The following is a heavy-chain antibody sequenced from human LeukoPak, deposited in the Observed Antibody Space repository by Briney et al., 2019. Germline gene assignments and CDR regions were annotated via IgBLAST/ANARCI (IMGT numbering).Heavy chain of an antibody. CDR3: AREVRNTPVVVPAACYYYGMDV. CDR2: MNPNSGNT. V-gene: IGHV1-8*01. D-gene: IGHD2-2*01. J-gene: IGHJ6*02. CDR1: GYTFTSYD. Sequence: ASVKVSCKASGYTFTSYDINWVRQATGQGLEWMGWMNPNSGNTGYAQKFQGRVTMTRNTSISTAYMELSSLRSEDTAVYYCAREVRNTPVVVPAACYYYGMDVWGQGTTVTVSS.